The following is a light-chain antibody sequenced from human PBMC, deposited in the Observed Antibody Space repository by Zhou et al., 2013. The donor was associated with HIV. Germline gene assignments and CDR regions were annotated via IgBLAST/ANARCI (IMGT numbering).Light chain of an antibody. CDR1: SSDVGGYDY. CDR3: SSFAGSNGVV. Sequence: QSALTQPPFASGSPGQSVTISCTGTSSDVGGYDYVSWYQQHPGKAPKLMIYEVSKRPSGVPDRFSGSKSGNTASLTVSGLQAEDDTDYYCSSFAGSNGVVFGGGTKLTVL. CDR2: EVS. J-gene: IGLJ2*01. V-gene: IGLV2-8*01.